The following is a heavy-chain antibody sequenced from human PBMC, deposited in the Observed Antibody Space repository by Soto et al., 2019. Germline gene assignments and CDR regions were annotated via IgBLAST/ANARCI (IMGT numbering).Heavy chain of an antibody. J-gene: IGHJ4*02. CDR3: ARVGGQWVYIFEY. CDR1: GGSFSGYY. D-gene: IGHD6-19*01. V-gene: IGHV4-34*01. Sequence: QVQLQQWGAGLLKPSETLSLTCAVYGGSFSGYYWSWIRQPPGKGLEWIGEINHSGGTNYNPSLKSRVTVSVATSKNRFSLKVGSVTAADRAVYYCARVGGQWVYIFEYWCEGTLVTVSS. CDR2: INHSGGT.